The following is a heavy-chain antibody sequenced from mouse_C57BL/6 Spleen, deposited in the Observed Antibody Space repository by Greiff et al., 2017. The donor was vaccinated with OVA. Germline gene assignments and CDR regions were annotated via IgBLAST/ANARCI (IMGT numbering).Heavy chain of an antibody. CDR2: ISYDGSN. Sequence: DVKLVESGPGLVKPSQSLSLTCSVTGYSITSGYYWNWIRQFPGNKLEWMGYISYDGSNNYNPSLKNRISITRDTSKNQFFLKLNSVTTEDTATYYCARGYSNYFDYWGQGTTLTVSS. CDR1: GYSITSGYY. D-gene: IGHD2-5*01. J-gene: IGHJ2*01. CDR3: ARGYSNYFDY. V-gene: IGHV3-6*01.